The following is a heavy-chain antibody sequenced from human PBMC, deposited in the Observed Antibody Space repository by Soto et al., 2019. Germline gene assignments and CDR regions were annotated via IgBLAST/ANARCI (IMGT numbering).Heavy chain of an antibody. V-gene: IGHV4-31*03. CDR1: GGSISSGGYY. CDR3: ARNIGVTTNYYGMDV. D-gene: IGHD4-17*01. CDR2: IYYSGST. J-gene: IGHJ6*02. Sequence: PSETLSLTCTVSGGSISSGGYYWSWIRQHPGKGLEWIGYIYYSGSTYYNPSLKSRVTISVDTSKNQFSLKLSSVTAADTAVYYCARNIGVTTNYYGMDVWGQGTTVTVSS.